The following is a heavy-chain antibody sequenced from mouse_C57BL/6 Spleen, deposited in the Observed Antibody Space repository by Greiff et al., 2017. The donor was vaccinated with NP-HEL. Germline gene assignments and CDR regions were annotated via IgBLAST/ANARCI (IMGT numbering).Heavy chain of an antibody. CDR2: IYPRSGNT. Sequence: QVQLQQSGAELARPGASVKLSCKASGYTFTSYGISWVKQRTGQGLEWIGEIYPRSGNTYYNEKFKGKATLTADKSSSTAYMELRSLTSEDAAVYFCARGGPITTVVATNYFDYWGQGTTLTVSS. CDR3: ARGGPITTVVATNYFDY. J-gene: IGHJ2*01. CDR1: GYTFTSYG. V-gene: IGHV1-81*01. D-gene: IGHD1-1*01.